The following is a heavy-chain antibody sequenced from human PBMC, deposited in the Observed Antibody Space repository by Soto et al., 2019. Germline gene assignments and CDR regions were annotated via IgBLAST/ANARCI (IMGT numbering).Heavy chain of an antibody. D-gene: IGHD3-22*01. Sequence: GGSLRLSCAASGFTFSSYAMHWVRQAPGKGLEWVAVISYDGSNKYYADSVKGRFTISRDNSKNTLYLQMNSLRAEDTAVYYCARAVDYDSSGYYYHYYRMDVWGQGTTVTVCS. CDR3: ARAVDYDSSGYYYHYYRMDV. V-gene: IGHV3-30-3*01. J-gene: IGHJ6*02. CDR2: ISYDGSNK. CDR1: GFTFSSYA.